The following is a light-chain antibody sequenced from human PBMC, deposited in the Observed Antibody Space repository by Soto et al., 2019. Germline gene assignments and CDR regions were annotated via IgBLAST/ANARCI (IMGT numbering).Light chain of an antibody. V-gene: IGKV1-39*01. CDR2: AAS. CDR3: QQSYSTTRT. CDR1: QDIRKN. J-gene: IGKJ1*01. Sequence: DIQMTQSPSSLSASVGDRVTITCRASQDIRKNLNWYQQRPGKAPNLLIYAASSLQSGVPSRFSGSGSGTDFTLTISSLQPEDFATYYCQQSYSTTRTFGQGTKVDIK.